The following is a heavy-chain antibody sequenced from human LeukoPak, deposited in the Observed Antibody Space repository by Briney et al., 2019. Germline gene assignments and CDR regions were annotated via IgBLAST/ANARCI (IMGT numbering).Heavy chain of an antibody. CDR2: INPTGGST. CDR1: GYTFPSYF. Sequence: ASVKVSCKASGYTFPSYFMHWVRQAPGQGLEWMGIINPTGGSTTYAQKFQGRVTMTRGTSTSTVYMELSSLRSDDTAVYYCARTAARHFDYWGQGTLVTVSS. D-gene: IGHD6-6*01. J-gene: IGHJ4*02. CDR3: ARTAARHFDY. V-gene: IGHV1-46*01.